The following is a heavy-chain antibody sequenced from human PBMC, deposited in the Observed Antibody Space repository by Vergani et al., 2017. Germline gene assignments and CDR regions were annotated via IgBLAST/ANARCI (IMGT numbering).Heavy chain of an antibody. CDR3: ARLYGRDSSGSKYFDY. V-gene: IGHV5-51*01. D-gene: IGHD3-22*01. CDR2: IHPADSDP. CDR1: GYSFTNYW. J-gene: IGHJ4*02. Sequence: EVQLVQSGAEVKKPGESLKISCQISGYSFTNYWIGWVRQMPGKGLEWMGIIHPADSDPRYSPSFQGQVTISVDQSISTAYLQRSSLRASASAMYYCARLYGRDSSGSKYFDYWGQGALVTVSS.